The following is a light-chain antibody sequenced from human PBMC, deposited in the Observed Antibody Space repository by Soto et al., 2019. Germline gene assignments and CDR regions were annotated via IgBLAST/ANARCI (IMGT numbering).Light chain of an antibody. Sequence: EIVLTQSPATLSLSPGERATLSCRASQSISSQLAWYQQKPGQAPRLLIHDASNRATGIPARFSGSGSSTDITLTISSLAPEDFAVYFCQQRSNWPLTFGGGTKVEIK. CDR3: QQRSNWPLT. J-gene: IGKJ4*01. V-gene: IGKV3-11*01. CDR2: DAS. CDR1: QSISSQ.